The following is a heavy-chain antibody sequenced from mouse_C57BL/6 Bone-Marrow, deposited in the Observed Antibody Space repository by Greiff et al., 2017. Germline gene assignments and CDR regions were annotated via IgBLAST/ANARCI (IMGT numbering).Heavy chain of an antibody. J-gene: IGHJ1*03. CDR1: GFTFSDYG. D-gene: IGHD1-1*01. V-gene: IGHV5-17*01. Sequence: EVHLVESGGGLVKPGGSLKLSCAASGFTFSDYGMHWVRQAPEKGLEWVAYIRSGSSTIYYADTVKGRFTISRDNAKNTLFLQMNSLRSEDTAMYDYERRDYGSSPHGYIDVWGTGTTVTVSS. CDR2: IRSGSSTI. CDR3: ERRDYGSSPHGYIDV.